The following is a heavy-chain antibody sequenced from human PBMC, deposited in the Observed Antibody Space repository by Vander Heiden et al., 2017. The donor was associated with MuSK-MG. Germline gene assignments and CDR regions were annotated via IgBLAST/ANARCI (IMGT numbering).Heavy chain of an antibody. CDR2: INHSGST. Sequence: QVQLQQWGAGLLKPSETLSLTCVVYGGSFRDYYWSWIRQPPGKGLEWIGEINHSGSTNYNPSLKSRVTISVDTSKNQFSLKLSSVTAADTAVYYCARAVPGYCSGGSCYPFDYWGQGTLVTVSS. J-gene: IGHJ4*02. CDR1: GGSFRDYY. V-gene: IGHV4-34*01. D-gene: IGHD2-15*01. CDR3: ARAVPGYCSGGSCYPFDY.